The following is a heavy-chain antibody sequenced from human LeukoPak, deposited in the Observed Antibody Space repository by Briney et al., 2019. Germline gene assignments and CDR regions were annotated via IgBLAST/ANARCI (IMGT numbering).Heavy chain of an antibody. Sequence: PGGSLRLSCAASGFTFSSSTMSWFRLAPGKGLEWVSSISGNSDYIYYADSVKGRFTISRDNSKNTLYLQMNSLRAEDTAVYYCASGWYYDPFDYWGQGTLVTVSP. V-gene: IGHV3-23*01. CDR3: ASGWYYDPFDY. D-gene: IGHD3-22*01. J-gene: IGHJ4*02. CDR2: ISGNSDYI. CDR1: GFTFSSST.